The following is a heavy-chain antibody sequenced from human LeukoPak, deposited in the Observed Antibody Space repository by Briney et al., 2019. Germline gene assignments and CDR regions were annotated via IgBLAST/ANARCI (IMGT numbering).Heavy chain of an antibody. Sequence: ASVKVSCKASGGTFSSYAISRVRQAPGQGLEWMGGIIPIFGTANYAQKFQGRVTITADESTSTAYMELSSLRSEDTAVYYCARGRDGYTAEYDYWGQGTLVTVSS. CDR2: IIPIFGTA. J-gene: IGHJ4*02. CDR1: GGTFSSYA. V-gene: IGHV1-69*13. CDR3: ARGRDGYTAEYDY. D-gene: IGHD5-24*01.